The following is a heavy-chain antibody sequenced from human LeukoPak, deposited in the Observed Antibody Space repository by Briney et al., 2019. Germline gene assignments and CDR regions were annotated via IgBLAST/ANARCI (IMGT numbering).Heavy chain of an antibody. D-gene: IGHD4-17*01. CDR1: GYIFTELS. J-gene: IGHJ4*02. CDR2: FSPEDGET. CDR3: ATDGAGDYLNH. Sequence: GASVRVSCKVSGYIFTELSMHWVRQAPGQGLEWMGGFSPEDGETFYAQKFQGRVNMTEDTSTDTAYMELSSLSYDDTAVYYCATDGAGDYLNHWGQGTLVTVSS. V-gene: IGHV1-24*01.